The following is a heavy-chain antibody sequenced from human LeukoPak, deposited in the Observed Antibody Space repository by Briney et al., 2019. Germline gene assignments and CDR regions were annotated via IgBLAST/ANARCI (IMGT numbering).Heavy chain of an antibody. V-gene: IGHV3-11*01. CDR1: GFTFSDYY. D-gene: IGHD6-13*01. Sequence: GGSLRLSCAASGFTFSDYYMSWIRQAQGKGLEWVSYISSSGSTIYYADSVKGRFTISRDNAKNSLYLQMNSLRAEDTAVYYCARDRGSSSWYFWFDPWGQGTLVTVSS. CDR3: ARDRGSSSWYFWFDP. J-gene: IGHJ5*02. CDR2: ISSSGSTI.